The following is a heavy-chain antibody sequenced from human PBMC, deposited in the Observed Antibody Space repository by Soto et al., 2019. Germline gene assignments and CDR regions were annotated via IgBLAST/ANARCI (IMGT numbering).Heavy chain of an antibody. J-gene: IGHJ4*02. V-gene: IGHV3-30-3*01. CDR3: ARDQRPYSGSPSDY. D-gene: IGHD1-26*01. Sequence: GGSLRLSCAASGFTFSSYAMHWVRQAPGKGLEWVAVISYDGSNKYYADSVKGRFTISRDNSKNTLYLQMNSLRAEDTAVYYCARDQRPYSGSPSDYWGQGTLVTVSS. CDR2: ISYDGSNK. CDR1: GFTFSSYA.